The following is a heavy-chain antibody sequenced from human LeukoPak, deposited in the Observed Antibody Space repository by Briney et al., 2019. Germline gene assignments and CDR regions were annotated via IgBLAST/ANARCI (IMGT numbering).Heavy chain of an antibody. CDR3: AKPLTAQYYDILTGYYWSFDY. CDR2: ISGSGGST. CDR1: GFTFSSYD. V-gene: IGHV3-23*01. Sequence: GGSLRLSCAASGFTFSSYDMHWVRQAPGKGLEWVSAISGSGGSTYYADSVKGRFTISRDNSKNTLYLQMNSLRAEDTAVYYCAKPLTAQYYDILTGYYWSFDYWGQGTLVTVSS. D-gene: IGHD3-9*01. J-gene: IGHJ4*02.